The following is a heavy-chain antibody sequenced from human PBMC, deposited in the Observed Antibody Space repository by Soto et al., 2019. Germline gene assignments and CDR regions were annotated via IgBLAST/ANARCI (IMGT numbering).Heavy chain of an antibody. CDR1: GGSFSGYY. D-gene: IGHD2-2*01. CDR2: INHSGST. V-gene: IGHV4-34*01. Sequence: PSETLSLTCAVYGGSFSGYYWSWIRQPPGKGLEWIGEINHSGSTNYNPSLKSRVTISVDTSKNQFSLKLSSVTAADTAVYYCARAYCSSTSCYPLPYYYYYGMDVWGQGTTFTVSS. J-gene: IGHJ6*02. CDR3: ARAYCSSTSCYPLPYYYYYGMDV.